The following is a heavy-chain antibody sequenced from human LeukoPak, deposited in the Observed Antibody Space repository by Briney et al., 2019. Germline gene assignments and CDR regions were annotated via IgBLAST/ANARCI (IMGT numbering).Heavy chain of an antibody. D-gene: IGHD3-3*01. Sequence: GGSLRLSCAASGFTFSSYAMSWVRQAPGKGLEWVSAISGSGGSTYYAASVKGRFTISRDNSKNTLYLQMNSLRAEDTAVYYCAKAGPVLRFLEWFDWFDPWGQGTLVTVSS. CDR3: AKAGPVLRFLEWFDWFDP. V-gene: IGHV3-23*01. CDR2: ISGSGGST. J-gene: IGHJ5*02. CDR1: GFTFSSYA.